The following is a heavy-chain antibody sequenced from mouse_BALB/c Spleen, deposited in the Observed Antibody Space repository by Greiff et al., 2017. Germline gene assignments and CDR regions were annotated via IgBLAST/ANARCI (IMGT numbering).Heavy chain of an antibody. V-gene: IGHV14-1*02. CDR1: GFNIKDYY. J-gene: IGHJ2*01. Sequence: VQLKQSGAELVRPGASVKLSCKASGFNIKDYYMHWVKQRPEQGLEWIGWIDPENGNTIYDPKFQGKASITADTSSNTAYLQLSSLTSEDTAVYYCARCGNPYYFDYWGQGTTLTVSS. D-gene: IGHD2-1*01. CDR3: ARCGNPYYFDY. CDR2: IDPENGNT.